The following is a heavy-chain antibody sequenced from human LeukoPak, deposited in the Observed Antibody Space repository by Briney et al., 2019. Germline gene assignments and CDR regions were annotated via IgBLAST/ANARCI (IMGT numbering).Heavy chain of an antibody. J-gene: IGHJ4*02. D-gene: IGHD3-22*01. V-gene: IGHV3-30*14. CDR3: ARGYYHFDGSGYLDM. CDR1: RFTFLNYA. Sequence: PGGSLRLSCAASRFTFLNYAVNWVRQAPGKGLEWVAIISYDGRNEYYAESVEGRFTISRDTSRNMISLQMNSLRPEDTAVYYCARGYYHFDGSGYLDMWGQGTLVTVSS. CDR2: ISYDGRNE.